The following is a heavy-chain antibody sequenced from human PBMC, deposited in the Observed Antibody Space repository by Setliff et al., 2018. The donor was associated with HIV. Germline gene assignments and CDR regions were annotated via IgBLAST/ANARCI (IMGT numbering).Heavy chain of an antibody. J-gene: IGHJ4*02. CDR1: GGSISSYY. CDR3: ARDYSGWYYFGC. CDR2: IHTTGST. D-gene: IGHD6-19*01. Sequence: SETLSLTCTVSGGSISSYYWNWIRQPPGKGLEWIGQIHTTGSTNYNPSLKSRVTMSVDTSKNQFSLKLSSVTAADTAVYYCARDYSGWYYFGCWGRGTLVTVSS. V-gene: IGHV4-4*08.